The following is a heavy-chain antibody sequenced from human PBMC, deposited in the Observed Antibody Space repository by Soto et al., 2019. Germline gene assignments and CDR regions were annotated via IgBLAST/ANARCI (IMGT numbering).Heavy chain of an antibody. CDR3: ARELGYYDSSGYTFDY. CDR1: GGTFSSYA. CDR2: IIPIFGTA. Sequence: SVKVSCNASGGTFSSYAISWVRQAPGQGLEWMGGIIPIFGTANYAQKYQGRVTITADESTSTAYMELSSLRSEDTAVYYCARELGYYDSSGYTFDYWGQGTLVTVSS. J-gene: IGHJ4*02. D-gene: IGHD3-22*01. V-gene: IGHV1-69*13.